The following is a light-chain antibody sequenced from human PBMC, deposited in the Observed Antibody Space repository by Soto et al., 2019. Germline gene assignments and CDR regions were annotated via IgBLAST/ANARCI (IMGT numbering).Light chain of an antibody. J-gene: IGLJ2*01. CDR2: QDS. CDR1: KLGDKY. Sequence: ELTQPPSVFVSPGQTASITCSGDKLGDKYACWYQQKPGQSPVLVIYQDSKRPSGIPERFSGSNSGNTATLTISGTQAMDEADYYCQAWDSSTVVFGGGTKLTVL. CDR3: QAWDSSTVV. V-gene: IGLV3-1*01.